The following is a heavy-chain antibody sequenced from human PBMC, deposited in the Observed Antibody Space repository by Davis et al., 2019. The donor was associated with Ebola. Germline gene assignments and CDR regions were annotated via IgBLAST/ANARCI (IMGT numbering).Heavy chain of an antibody. D-gene: IGHD3-3*01. J-gene: IGHJ6*02. CDR3: VKTQFLEWSYGLDV. CDR2: ISSHGDST. Sequence: PGGSLRLSSPPSGFSFSSYTMHWVRQPPGKGLHYASAISSHGDSTSYADSVKGSFTISRHNSKNRLYLQMRRLGADETAVYYCVKTQFLEWSYGLDVWGQGTTVTVSS. CDR1: GFSFSSYT. V-gene: IGHV3-64D*06.